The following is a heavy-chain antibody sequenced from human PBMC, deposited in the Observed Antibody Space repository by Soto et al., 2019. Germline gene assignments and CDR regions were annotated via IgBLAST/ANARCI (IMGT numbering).Heavy chain of an antibody. V-gene: IGHV4-39*01. D-gene: IGHD3-10*01. Sequence: SETLSLTCTVSGGSISSSSYYWGCIRQPPGKGLEWIGSIYYSGSTYYNPSLKSRVTISVDTSKNQFSLKLSSVTAADTAVYYCARLWGYYGSGSDDYWGQGTLVTVSS. CDR2: IYYSGST. J-gene: IGHJ4*02. CDR1: GGSISSSSYY. CDR3: ARLWGYYGSGSDDY.